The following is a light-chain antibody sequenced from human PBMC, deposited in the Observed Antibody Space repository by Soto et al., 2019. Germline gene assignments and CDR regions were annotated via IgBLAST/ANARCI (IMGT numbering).Light chain of an antibody. CDR2: AAS. V-gene: IGKV1-27*01. CDR3: QRYKSAST. J-gene: IGKJ5*01. Sequence: GDRVTITCRASHDIGNYLAWYQQKPGEVPNLLVYAASTLQSGVPSRFSGSGSGTDFTLTISSLQPEDVATYYCQRYKSASTFGQGTRLEI. CDR1: HDIGNY.